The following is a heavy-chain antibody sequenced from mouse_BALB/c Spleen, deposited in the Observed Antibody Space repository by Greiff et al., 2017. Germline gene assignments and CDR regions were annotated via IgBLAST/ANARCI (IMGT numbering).Heavy chain of an antibody. D-gene: IGHD1-1*01. J-gene: IGHJ4*01. CDR2: ISSGGST. Sequence: EVHLVESGGGLVKPGGSLKLSCAASGFTFSSYAMSWVRQTPEKRLEWVASISSGGSTYYPDSVKGRFTISRDNARNILYLQMSSLRSEDTAMYYCARRGHYYGRDDYAMDYWGQGTSVTVSS. CDR1: GFTFSSYA. CDR3: ARRGHYYGRDDYAMDY. V-gene: IGHV5-6-5*01.